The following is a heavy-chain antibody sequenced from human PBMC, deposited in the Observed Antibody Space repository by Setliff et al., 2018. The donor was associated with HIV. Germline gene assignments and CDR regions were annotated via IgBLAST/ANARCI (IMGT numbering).Heavy chain of an antibody. CDR3: ARDYYDSSGYIFFPGLPDN. J-gene: IGHJ4*02. V-gene: IGHV1-2*02. Sequence: ASVKVSCKASGYSFTDYYIHWVRQAPGQGLEWMGWINPKSDGTNYAQKFQGRVTMTRDTSISTAYMELSRLRSDDTAVYYCARDYYDSSGYIFFPGLPDNWGQGTLVTVSS. D-gene: IGHD3-22*01. CDR2: INPKSDGT. CDR1: GYSFTDYY.